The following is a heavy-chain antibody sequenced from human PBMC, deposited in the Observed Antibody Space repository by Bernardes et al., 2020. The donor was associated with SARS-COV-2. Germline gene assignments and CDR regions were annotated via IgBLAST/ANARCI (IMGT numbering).Heavy chain of an antibody. CDR3: ATQKGSRYSGNYFDY. CDR1: GISFSSYD. D-gene: IGHD3-3*01. Sequence: GGSLRLSCAASGISFSSYDMTWVRQAPGKGLEWVSGISGSGGSTYYADSVEGRFSISRDNFKNTLYLQMNTLRAEDTAVYYCATQKGSRYSGNYFDYWGQGTLVSVSS. J-gene: IGHJ4*02. V-gene: IGHV3-23*01. CDR2: ISGSGGST.